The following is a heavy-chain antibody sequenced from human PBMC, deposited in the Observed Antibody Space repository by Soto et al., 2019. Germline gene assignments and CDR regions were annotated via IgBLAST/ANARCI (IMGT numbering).Heavy chain of an antibody. CDR3: ARYFSGGSCYSHYYYGMDV. J-gene: IGHJ6*02. V-gene: IGHV1-3*01. CDR2: INAGYGTT. D-gene: IGHD2-15*01. CDR1: GYTFTSYA. Sequence: ASVKVSCKASGYTFTSYAMHWVRQAPGQRLEWMGWINAGYGTTKYSQKFQGRVTITRDTSASTAYMELSSLRSEDTAVYYCARYFSGGSCYSHYYYGMDVWGQGTTVTVSS.